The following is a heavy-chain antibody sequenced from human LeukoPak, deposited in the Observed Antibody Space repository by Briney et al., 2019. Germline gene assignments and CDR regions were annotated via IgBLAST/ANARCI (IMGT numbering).Heavy chain of an antibody. J-gene: IGHJ4*02. V-gene: IGHV4-59*01. CDR3: ARAEGLVTPHFDY. CDR2: IYYSGST. Sequence: SETLSLTCTVSGGSISSYYWSWIRQPPGKGLEWIGHIYYSGSTNYNPSLKSRVTISVDTSKNQFSLKLSSVTAADTAVYYCARAEGLVTPHFDYWGQGTLVTVSS. CDR1: GGSISSYY. D-gene: IGHD3/OR15-3a*01.